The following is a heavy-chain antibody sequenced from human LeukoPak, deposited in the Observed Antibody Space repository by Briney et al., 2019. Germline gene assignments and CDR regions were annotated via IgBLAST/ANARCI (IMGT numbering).Heavy chain of an antibody. CDR1: GIAFDKNA. V-gene: IGHV3-23*01. D-gene: IGHD5-24*01. CDR3: ANFKGKDGIKDHFDY. Sequence: GGSLRLSCAAFGIAFDKNAMSWVRQAPGKGLEWVSTISHSGGATHYADSVKGRFTISRDNSKNTVSLQMSSLRAEDTAVYYCANFKGKDGIKDHFDYWGQGTLVTVSS. J-gene: IGHJ4*02. CDR2: ISHSGGAT.